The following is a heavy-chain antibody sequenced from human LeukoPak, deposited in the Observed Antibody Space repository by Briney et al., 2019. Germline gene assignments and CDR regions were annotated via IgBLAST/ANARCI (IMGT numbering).Heavy chain of an antibody. CDR2: IGGSGGTT. CDR3: AKDPTTIVGVVIIPVRWFDP. D-gene: IGHD3-3*01. J-gene: IGHJ5*02. CDR1: GFTFSSSA. Sequence: GGSLRLSCAASGFTFSSSAMSWVRQAPGKGLEWVSTIGGSGGTTYYAESVKGRFTISRDNSKNTLYLRMNSLRAEDTAVYYCAKDPTTIVGVVIIPVRWFDPWGQGTLVTVSS. V-gene: IGHV3-23*01.